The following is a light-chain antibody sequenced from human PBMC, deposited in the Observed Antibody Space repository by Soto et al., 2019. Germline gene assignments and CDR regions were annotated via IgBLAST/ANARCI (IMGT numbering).Light chain of an antibody. Sequence: DIVMTQSPDSLAVSLGERATINCKSSQSVLYNSDNKNYLAWYQQKEGQPPKLLIYWASTRDSGVPDRSSGSESAPDCTPTINNLQAEDVAVYYHQQYYTTLSFGGGTKVEIK. V-gene: IGKV4-1*01. CDR2: WAS. CDR1: QSVLYNSDNKNY. J-gene: IGKJ4*01. CDR3: QQYYTTLS.